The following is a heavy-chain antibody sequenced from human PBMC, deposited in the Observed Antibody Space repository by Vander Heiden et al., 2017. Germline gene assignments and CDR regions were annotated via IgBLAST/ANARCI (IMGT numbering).Heavy chain of an antibody. J-gene: IGHJ3*02. V-gene: IGHV1-2*04. CDR1: GCTFTGYY. CDR2: INPHSGAT. D-gene: IGHD6-25*01. Sequence: QVQLVQSGADVQKSGASVKVSCQASGCTFTGYYIHWVRQAPGQGLEWMGWINPHSGATLYAQKFQGWVTMTRDTSITTAYMDLSSLTSDDTAVYYCARARLGVPFDIWGQGKMVTASS. CDR3: ARARLGVPFDI.